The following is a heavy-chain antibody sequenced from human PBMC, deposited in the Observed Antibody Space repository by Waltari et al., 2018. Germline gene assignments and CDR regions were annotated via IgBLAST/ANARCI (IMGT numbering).Heavy chain of an antibody. V-gene: IGHV3-23*01. CDR2: VSASGNRT. Sequence: EVQLLQSGGGSVPPGGSLRLSCEASGLMVSHFPMSWVRQAPGKGLEWVSGVSASGNRTLYADSVQGRFTISRDNSKNTVYLHMSSLRGDDTAVYFCAKLRGAVTGNEGDFWGHGSRVTVSS. CDR1: GLMVSHFP. J-gene: IGHJ4*01. CDR3: AKLRGAVTGNEGDF. D-gene: IGHD6-19*01.